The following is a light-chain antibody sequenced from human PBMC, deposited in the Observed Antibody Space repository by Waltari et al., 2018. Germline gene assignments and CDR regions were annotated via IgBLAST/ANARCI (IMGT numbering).Light chain of an antibody. J-gene: IGKJ1*01. CDR3: LQYFTVSLWT. CDR2: REA. CDR1: RTISGW. Sequence: DIQMTQSPSTLSASVGDRVTITCRASRTISGWLAWYQQRPGKAPKLLISREATLQSGVPSRFSGSGSGTELTLTISGLQPDDFATYYCLQYFTVSLWTCGQGTRVDIK. V-gene: IGKV1-5*03.